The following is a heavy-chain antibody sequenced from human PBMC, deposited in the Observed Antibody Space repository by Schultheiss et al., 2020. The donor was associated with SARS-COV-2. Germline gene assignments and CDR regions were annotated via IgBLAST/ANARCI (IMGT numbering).Heavy chain of an antibody. CDR3: AREGTYYDFWSGLPYYYGMDV. CDR1: GYSISSGYY. V-gene: IGHV4-38-2*02. CDR2: IYHSGRT. Sequence: SETLSLTCNVSGYSISSGYYWGWTRQPPGGGLEWIGSIYHSGRTFYNPSLKSRITISVDTSNNQFSLKLSSVTAADTAVYYCAREGTYYDFWSGLPYYYGMDVWGQGTTVTVSS. J-gene: IGHJ6*02. D-gene: IGHD3-3*01.